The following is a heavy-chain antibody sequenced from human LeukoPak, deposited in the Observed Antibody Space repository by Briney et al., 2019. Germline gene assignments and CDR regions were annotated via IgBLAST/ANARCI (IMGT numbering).Heavy chain of an antibody. D-gene: IGHD6-13*01. CDR3: AGRHSISWFFDN. Sequence: GGSLRLSCAASGFTFSNYAMSWVRQAPGKGLEWVSGISGSGIGTYYADSVKGRFTISRDNSKNTLYLQMNSPTAEDTAVYFCAGRHSISWFFDNWGQGTLVTVSS. CDR1: GFTFSNYA. V-gene: IGHV3-23*01. J-gene: IGHJ4*02. CDR2: ISGSGIGT.